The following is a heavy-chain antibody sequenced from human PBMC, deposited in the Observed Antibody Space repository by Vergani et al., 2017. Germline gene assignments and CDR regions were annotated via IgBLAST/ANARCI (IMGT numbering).Heavy chain of an antibody. D-gene: IGHD3-16*02. CDR3: ARASLRALVGYYYYMDV. J-gene: IGHJ6*03. V-gene: IGHV4-30-2*01. CDR2: IFPSGNS. CDR1: GDSITNGGFS. Sequence: QLLLQESGSGLVKPSQTLSLTCAVSGDSITNGGFSWNWIRQPPGKGPEWIGYIFPSGNSDYNPSLKNRVSISLDKSKNQVSLWVNSVTAADTAVYFCARASLRALVGYYYYMDVWGKGKTVVVSS.